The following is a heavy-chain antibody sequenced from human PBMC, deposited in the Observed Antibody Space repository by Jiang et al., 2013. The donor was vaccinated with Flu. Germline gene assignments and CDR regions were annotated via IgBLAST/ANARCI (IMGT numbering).Heavy chain of an antibody. CDR2: IYYSGST. D-gene: IGHD2-2*01. Sequence: GPGLVKPSETLSLTCTVSGGSISSYYWSWIRQPPGKGLEWIGYIYYSGSTNYNPSLKSRVTISVDTSKNQFSLKLSSVTAADTAVYYCARLGCCSSTSCYDLWYYGMDVWGKGTTVTVSS. J-gene: IGHJ6*04. CDR3: ARLGCCSSTSCYDLWYYGMDV. CDR1: GGSISSYY. V-gene: IGHV4-59*08.